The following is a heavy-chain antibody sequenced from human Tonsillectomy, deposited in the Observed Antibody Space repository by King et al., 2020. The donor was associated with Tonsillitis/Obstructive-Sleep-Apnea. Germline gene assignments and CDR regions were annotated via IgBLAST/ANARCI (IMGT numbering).Heavy chain of an antibody. D-gene: IGHD2-8*01. Sequence: VQLQESGPGLVKPSETLSLTCTVSGGSISSYYWSWIRQPPGKGLECIGYIYYTGGTNYNPSLKSRVTISVDTSKNQFSLKLSSVTAADTAVYYCAREGAVMNAFDMWGQGTMVTVSS. CDR2: IYYTGGT. CDR1: GGSISSYY. J-gene: IGHJ3*02. V-gene: IGHV4-59*01. CDR3: AREGAVMNAFDM.